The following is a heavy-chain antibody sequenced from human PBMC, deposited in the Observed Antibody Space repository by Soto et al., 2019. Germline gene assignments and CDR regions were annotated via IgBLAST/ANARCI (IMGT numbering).Heavy chain of an antibody. CDR3: AKDKERGGYDSDFDS. Sequence: GSLILSCAASGFTFGTYGMGWVRQAPGKGLEWVSTITGGNTYYAASVKGRFTISRDNYKNTLYLQMSSLRAEDTALYYCAKDKERGGYDSDFDSWGQGTLVTVSS. D-gene: IGHD3-3*01. CDR1: GFTFGTYG. V-gene: IGHV3-23*01. CDR2: ITGGNT. J-gene: IGHJ4*02.